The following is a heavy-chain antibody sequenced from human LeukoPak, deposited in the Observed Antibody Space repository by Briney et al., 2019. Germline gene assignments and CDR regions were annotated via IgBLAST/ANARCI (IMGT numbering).Heavy chain of an antibody. J-gene: IGHJ4*02. CDR1: GYSFTSYW. CDR2: IYPGDSDT. Sequence: GESLKISCKGSGYSFTSYWIGWVRQMPGKGLEWMGIIYPGDSDTRYSPSFQGQVTISADKSISTAYLQWSSLKASDTAMYYCARAVAGNWNAYYFDYWGQGTLVTVSS. CDR3: ARAVAGNWNAYYFDY. D-gene: IGHD1-1*01. V-gene: IGHV5-51*01.